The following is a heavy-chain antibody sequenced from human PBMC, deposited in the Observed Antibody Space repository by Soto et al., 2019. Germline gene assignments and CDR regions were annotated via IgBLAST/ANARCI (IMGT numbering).Heavy chain of an antibody. CDR2: ISASSTYI. CDR1: GFIFRSHT. CDR3: ARGWLRDPWMY. V-gene: IGHV3-21*02. Sequence: EVQLVESGGGLVKPGGSLRLYCAASGFIFRSHTMNWVRQVRGKGLEWVSFISASSTYIYYADSLKGRFTISRDNAYNSLYLQVSSLRAEDTAVYFCARGWLRDPWMYWGQGTLVTVSS. J-gene: IGHJ4*02. D-gene: IGHD3-22*01.